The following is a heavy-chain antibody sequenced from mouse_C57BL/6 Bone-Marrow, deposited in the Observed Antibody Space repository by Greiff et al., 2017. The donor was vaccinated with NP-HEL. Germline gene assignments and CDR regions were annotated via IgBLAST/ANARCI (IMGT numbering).Heavy chain of an antibody. V-gene: IGHV7-3*01. J-gene: IGHJ2*01. CDR1: GFTFTDYY. CDR2: IRNKANGYTT. D-gene: IGHD2-4*01. Sequence: DVKLVESGGGLVQPGGSLSLSCAASGFTFTDYYMSWVRQPPGKALEWLGFIRNKANGYTTEYSASVKGRFTISRDNSQSILYLQMNALRAEDSATYYCASLYYDYDGGYYFDYWGQGTTLTVSS. CDR3: ASLYYDYDGGYYFDY.